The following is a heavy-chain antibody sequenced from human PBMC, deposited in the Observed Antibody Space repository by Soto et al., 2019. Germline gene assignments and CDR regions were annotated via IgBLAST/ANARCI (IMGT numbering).Heavy chain of an antibody. J-gene: IGHJ3*02. V-gene: IGHV3-72*01. CDR3: GRCRGWIGGANPFEI. D-gene: IGHD2-15*01. Sequence: EVQLVESGGGLVQPGGSLRLSCAASGFSFSDYHMDWVCEAPGKGLEWVGRIRHKVNSYTTEYAASVKGRFSLSRDDSTNSVYLQINNRNTEDTAVYSCGRCRGWIGGANPFEIWGQGTMVTVSS. CDR2: IRHKVNSYTT. CDR1: GFSFSDYH.